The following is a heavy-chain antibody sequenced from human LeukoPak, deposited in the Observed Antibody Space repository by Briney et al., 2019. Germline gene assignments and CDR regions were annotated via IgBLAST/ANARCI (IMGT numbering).Heavy chain of an antibody. J-gene: IGHJ4*02. D-gene: IGHD5-24*01. V-gene: IGHV3-30-3*01. CDR2: ISYDGSNK. CDR3: ARAGRDGYKILGYINY. Sequence: PGRSLRLSCAASGFTFSSYAMHWVRQAPGKGLEWVAVISYDGSNKYYADSVKGRFTISRDNSKNTLYLQMNSLRAEDTAVYYCARAGRDGYKILGYINYWGQGTLVTVSS. CDR1: GFTFSSYA.